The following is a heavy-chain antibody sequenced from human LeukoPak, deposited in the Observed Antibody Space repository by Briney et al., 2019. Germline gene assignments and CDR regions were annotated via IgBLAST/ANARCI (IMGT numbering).Heavy chain of an antibody. D-gene: IGHD3-10*01. CDR2: ISGSGGGT. CDR1: GFTFSSYG. V-gene: IGHV3-23*01. J-gene: IGHJ4*02. CDR3: AKDPYGSGSSVPDY. Sequence: GGSLRLSCAASGFTFSSYGMHWVRQAPGKGLEWVSAISGSGGGTYYADSVKGRFTISRDNSKNTLYLQMDSLRAEDTAVYFCAKDPYGSGSSVPDYWGQGTLVTVSS.